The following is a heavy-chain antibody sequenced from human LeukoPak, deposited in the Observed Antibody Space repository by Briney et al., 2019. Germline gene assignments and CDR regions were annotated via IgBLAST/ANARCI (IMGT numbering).Heavy chain of an antibody. CDR3: ARGGSGYSYGKIDS. CDR2: ITWDGSTT. J-gene: IGHJ4*02. Sequence: GGSLRLSCVASGSGFMFDQYTMHWVRQPPGKGLEWVSLITWDGSTTYYADSVKGRFTISRDNAKNSLYLQMNSLRDEDTAVYYCARGGSGYSYGKIDSWGQGILVTVSS. V-gene: IGHV3-43*01. D-gene: IGHD5-18*01. CDR1: GSGFMFDQYT.